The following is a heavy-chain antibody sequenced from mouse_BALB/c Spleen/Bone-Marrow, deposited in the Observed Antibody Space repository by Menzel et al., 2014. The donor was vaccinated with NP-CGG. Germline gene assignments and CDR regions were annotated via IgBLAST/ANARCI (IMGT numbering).Heavy chain of an antibody. V-gene: IGHV1-18*01. Sequence: LHRQQSRLELGKPSASGKISCKSSGYTFTEYPMHWVKQNHGKSLEWIGGINPTNGGTSDNQKFKGKATLTVDKSSSTAYMELRSLTSEDSAVYYCARGLTGGFAYWNQAALVAISA. CDR3: ARGLTGGFAY. D-gene: IGHD4-1*01. CDR1: GYTFTEYP. CDR2: INPTNGGT. J-gene: IGHJ3*01.